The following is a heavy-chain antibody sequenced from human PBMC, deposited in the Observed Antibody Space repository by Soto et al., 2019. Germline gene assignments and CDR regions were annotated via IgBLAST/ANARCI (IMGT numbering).Heavy chain of an antibody. V-gene: IGHV4-59*08. CDR1: GGSISSYY. D-gene: IGHD3-10*01. Sequence: QVQLQESGPGLVKPSETLSLTCTVSGGSISSYYWSWIRQPPGKGLAWIGYIYYSGSTNYNPSLKRRVTISVDTSKHQFPRKLNSMTAADTAVYYCARHNYGSGSTYFDYWGQGTLVTVSS. CDR3: ARHNYGSGSTYFDY. J-gene: IGHJ4*02. CDR2: IYYSGST.